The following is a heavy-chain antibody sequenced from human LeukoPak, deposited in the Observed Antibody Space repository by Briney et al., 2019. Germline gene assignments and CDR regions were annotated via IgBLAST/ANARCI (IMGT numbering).Heavy chain of an antibody. J-gene: IGHJ4*02. CDR3: ARRTGVGAMDY. V-gene: IGHV4-39*01. D-gene: IGHD1-26*01. Sequence: PSETLSLTCTVSGGSISSSDYYWGWIRQPPGTGLEWIASIYYSGSTYYNPSLKSRVTISVDTSKNQFSLKLSSVTATDTAVYYCARRTGVGAMDYWGQGTLVTVSS. CDR2: IYYSGST. CDR1: GGSISSSDYY.